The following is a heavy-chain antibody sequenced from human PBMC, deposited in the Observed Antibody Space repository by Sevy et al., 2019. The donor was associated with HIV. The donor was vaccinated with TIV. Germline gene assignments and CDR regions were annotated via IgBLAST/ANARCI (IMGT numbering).Heavy chain of an antibody. CDR1: GLNVSDYF. Sequence: GGSLRLSCAASGLNVSDYFMSWIRQAPGKRPEWVSYISSSGTFIYYADSCKGRFPISRDNAKNSLYLPMNSLRAEHTAIYYCARDLASGSFFSLYFDYWGQGTLVTVSS. J-gene: IGHJ4*02. D-gene: IGHD3-10*01. CDR3: ARDLASGSFFSLYFDY. CDR2: ISSSGTFI. V-gene: IGHV3-11*01.